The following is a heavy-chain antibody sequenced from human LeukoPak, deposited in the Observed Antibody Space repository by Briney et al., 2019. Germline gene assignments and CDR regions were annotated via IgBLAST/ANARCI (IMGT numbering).Heavy chain of an antibody. CDR2: IYYSGST. V-gene: IGHV4-59*08. Sequence: SETLSLTCTVSGGSISSYYWRWIRQPPGKGLEWIGYIYYSGSTNYNPPLKSRVTISVDTSKNQFSLKLSSVTAADTAVYYCARRFGELDAFDIWGQGTMVTVSS. CDR3: ARRFGELDAFDI. D-gene: IGHD3-10*01. J-gene: IGHJ3*02. CDR1: GGSISSYY.